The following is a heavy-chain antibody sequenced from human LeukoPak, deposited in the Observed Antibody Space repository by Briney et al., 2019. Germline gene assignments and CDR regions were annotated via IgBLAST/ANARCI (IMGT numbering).Heavy chain of an antibody. CDR2: ISAYNGNT. V-gene: IGHV1-18*01. Sequence: GASVKVSCKASGYTFTSYGISWVRQAPGQGLEWMGWISAYNGNTNYAQKLQGRVTMTTDTSTSTAYMELRSLRSDDTAVYYCARGDTMVRGAIPYYYYMDVWGKGTTVTVSS. CDR1: GYTFTSYG. J-gene: IGHJ6*03. D-gene: IGHD3-10*01. CDR3: ARGDTMVRGAIPYYYYMDV.